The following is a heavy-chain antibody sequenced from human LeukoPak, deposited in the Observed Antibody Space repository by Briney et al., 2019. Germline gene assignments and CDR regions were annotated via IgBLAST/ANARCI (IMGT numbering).Heavy chain of an antibody. CDR3: AKWAHYYDSSGYYDY. Sequence: GGSLRLSCAASGFTFSSYAMHWVRQAPGKGLEWVAVISYDGSNKYYADSVKGRFTISRDNSKNTLYLQMNSLRAEDTAVYYCAKWAHYYDSSGYYDYWGQGTLVTVSS. J-gene: IGHJ4*02. D-gene: IGHD3-22*01. V-gene: IGHV3-30*04. CDR1: GFTFSSYA. CDR2: ISYDGSNK.